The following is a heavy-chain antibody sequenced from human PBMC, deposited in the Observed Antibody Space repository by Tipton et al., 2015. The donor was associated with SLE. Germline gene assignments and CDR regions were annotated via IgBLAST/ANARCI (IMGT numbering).Heavy chain of an antibody. D-gene: IGHD3-3*01. V-gene: IGHV3-30*03. Sequence: SLRLSCAASGFTFSSYSMNWVRQAPGKGLEWVAFLSYDGTNEQYADSMEGRFTISRDNAKNSLYLQMNSLRAEDTALYYCGRTNDFWSGYFDYWGQGTLVTVSS. CDR1: GFTFSSYS. CDR3: GRTNDFWSGYFDY. J-gene: IGHJ4*02. CDR2: LSYDGTNE.